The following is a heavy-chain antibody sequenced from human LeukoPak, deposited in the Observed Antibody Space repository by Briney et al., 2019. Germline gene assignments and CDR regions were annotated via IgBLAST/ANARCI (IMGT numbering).Heavy chain of an antibody. J-gene: IGHJ4*02. V-gene: IGHV5-51*01. CDR3: ARHKSDETATYFFDY. D-gene: IGHD1-1*01. CDR2: IYPGNSDT. CDR1: GYTFTSYW. Sequence: GESLKISCKGSGYTFTSYWIGWVRQMPGKGLEWMGIIYPGNSDTRYGPSFQGQVSFSADKSISTAYLQWSSLQASDSAIYYCARHKSDETATYFFDYWGQGTPVTVSS.